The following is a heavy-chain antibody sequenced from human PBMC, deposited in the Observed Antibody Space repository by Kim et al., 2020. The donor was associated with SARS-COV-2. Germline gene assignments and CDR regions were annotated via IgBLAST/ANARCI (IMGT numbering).Heavy chain of an antibody. CDR2: IYYSGST. D-gene: IGHD3-10*01. CDR3: ARYRRGVRGVIRLSVSDAFDI. V-gene: IGHV4-61*01. Sequence: SETLSLTCTVSGGSVSSGSYYWSWIRQPPGKGLEWIGYIYYSGSTNYNPSLKSRVTISVDTSKNQFSLKLSSVTAADTAVYYCARYRRGVRGVIRLSVSDAFDIWGQGTMVTVSS. J-gene: IGHJ3*02. CDR1: GGSVSSGSYY.